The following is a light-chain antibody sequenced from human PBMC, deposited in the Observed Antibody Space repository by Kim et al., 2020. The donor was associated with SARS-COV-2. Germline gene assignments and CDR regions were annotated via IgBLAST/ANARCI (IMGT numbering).Light chain of an antibody. Sequence: SSELTQDPAVSVALGQTVSVTCQGDSLRTYFASWYHLKPGQAPLRVIYANNYRPSGIPDRFSGSTSGNTASLTITGTQAEDEADYYCHSWDSSGNHWVFGGGTQLTVL. CDR2: ANN. CDR1: SLRTYF. V-gene: IGLV3-19*02. J-gene: IGLJ3*02. CDR3: HSWDSSGNHWV.